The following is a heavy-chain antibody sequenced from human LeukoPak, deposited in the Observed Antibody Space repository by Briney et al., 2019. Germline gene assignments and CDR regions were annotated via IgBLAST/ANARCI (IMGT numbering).Heavy chain of an antibody. D-gene: IGHD3-22*01. V-gene: IGHV3-73*01. CDR1: GFTFSGSA. CDR2: IRSKANSYAT. J-gene: IGHJ4*02. Sequence: GGSLRLSCAASGFTFSGSAVHWVRQASGKGLEWVGRIRSKANSYATAYGASVKGRFTISRDDSENTAYLQMNSLKTEDTAVYYCISSSGEKDPDYWGQGTLVTVSS. CDR3: ISSSGEKDPDY.